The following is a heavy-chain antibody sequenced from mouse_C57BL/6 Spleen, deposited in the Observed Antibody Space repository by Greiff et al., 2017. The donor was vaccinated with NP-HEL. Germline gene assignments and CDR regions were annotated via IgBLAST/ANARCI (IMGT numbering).Heavy chain of an antibody. J-gene: IGHJ2*01. CDR2: ISSGGSYT. D-gene: IGHD1-1*01. CDR3: ARQGSSPYYFDY. Sequence: EVQLVESGGDLVKPGGSLKLSCAASGFTFSSYGMSWVRQTPDKRLEWVATISSGGSYTYYPDSVKGRFTISRDNAKNTLYLQMSSLKSEDTAMYYCARQGSSPYYFDYWGQGTTLTVSS. CDR1: GFTFSSYG. V-gene: IGHV5-6*01.